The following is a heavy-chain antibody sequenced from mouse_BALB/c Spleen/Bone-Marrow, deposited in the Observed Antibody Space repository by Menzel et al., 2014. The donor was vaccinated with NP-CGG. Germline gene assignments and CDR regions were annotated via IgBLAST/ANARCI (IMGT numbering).Heavy chain of an antibody. CDR1: GFNIKDTY. J-gene: IGHJ3*01. CDR3: ARRAARATGFAY. CDR2: IDPANGNT. V-gene: IGHV14-3*02. Sequence: VQLQQSGAELVKPGASVKLSCTASGFNIKDTYMHWVKQRPDQGLEWIGRIDPANGNTKYDPKFQGKATITADTSSNTAYLQLSSLTSEDTAVYYCARRAARATGFAYWGQGTLVTVSA. D-gene: IGHD3-1*01.